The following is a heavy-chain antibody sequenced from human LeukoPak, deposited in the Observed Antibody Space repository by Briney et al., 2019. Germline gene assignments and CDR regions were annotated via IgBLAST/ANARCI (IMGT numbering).Heavy chain of an antibody. CDR3: ATSYEVDAFGI. D-gene: IGHD5-18*01. CDR1: GGSISSYY. J-gene: IGHJ3*02. CDR2: IYYSGST. Sequence: PSETLSLTCTVSGGSISSYYWSWIRQPPGKGLEWIGYIYYSGSTNYNPSLKSRVTISVDTSKNQFSLKLSSVTAADTAVYYCATSYEVDAFGIWGQGTMVTVSS. V-gene: IGHV4-59*01.